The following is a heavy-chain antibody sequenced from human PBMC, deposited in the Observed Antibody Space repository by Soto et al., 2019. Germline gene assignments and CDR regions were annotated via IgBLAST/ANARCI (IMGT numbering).Heavy chain of an antibody. D-gene: IGHD6-13*01. V-gene: IGHV1-58*02. CDR1: GFTFTSSA. J-gene: IGHJ6*02. CDR2: IVVGSDNT. Sequence: SVKVSCKTSGFTFTSSAIQWVRQARGQRLEWIGWIVVGSDNTNYAQKFQERVTITRDLSTNTIYMDLSGLRSEDTAVYYCAASLSFWLQHSSGAMDVWGQGTTFTVSS. CDR3: AASLSFWLQHSSGAMDV.